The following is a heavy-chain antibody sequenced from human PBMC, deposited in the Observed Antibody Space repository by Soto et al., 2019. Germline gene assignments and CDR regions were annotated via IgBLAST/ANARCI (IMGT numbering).Heavy chain of an antibody. CDR2: IYYSGST. J-gene: IGHJ4*02. Sequence: PSETLSLTCTVSGGSISSGDYYWSWIRQPPGKGLEWIGYIYYSGSTYYNPSLKSRVTISVDTSKNQFSLKLSSVTAADTAVYYCARAGEMATTEPSYYFDYWGQGTLVTVSS. CDR1: GGSISSGDYY. CDR3: ARAGEMATTEPSYYFDY. V-gene: IGHV4-30-4*01. D-gene: IGHD5-12*01.